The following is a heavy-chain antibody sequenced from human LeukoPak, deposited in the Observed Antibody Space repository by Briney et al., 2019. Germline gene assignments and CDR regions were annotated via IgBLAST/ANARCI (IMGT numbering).Heavy chain of an antibody. CDR1: GGSISSGVYY. V-gene: IGHV4-31*03. Sequence: SETLSLTCTVSGGSISSGVYYWNWIRQHPGKGLEWIGYIYYSGNTYYNPSLKSRVTILVDTSRNQFSLKLTSVTAADTAVYYCVRYWRSGSYYFDYWGQGTLVTVSS. CDR2: IYYSGNT. D-gene: IGHD3-3*01. J-gene: IGHJ4*02. CDR3: VRYWRSGSYYFDY.